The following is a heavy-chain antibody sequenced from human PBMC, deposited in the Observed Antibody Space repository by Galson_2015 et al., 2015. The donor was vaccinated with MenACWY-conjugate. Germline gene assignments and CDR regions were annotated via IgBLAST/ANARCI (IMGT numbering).Heavy chain of an antibody. V-gene: IGHV3-30*18. CDR2: ISYDGSNK. Sequence: SLRLSCAASGFTFSSYGMHWVRQAPGKGLEWVAVISYDGSNKYYADPVKGRFTISRDNSKNTLYLQMNSLRAEDTAVYYCAKGYSSGWFPYYFDYWGQGTLVTVSS. D-gene: IGHD6-19*01. J-gene: IGHJ4*02. CDR1: GFTFSSYG. CDR3: AKGYSSGWFPYYFDY.